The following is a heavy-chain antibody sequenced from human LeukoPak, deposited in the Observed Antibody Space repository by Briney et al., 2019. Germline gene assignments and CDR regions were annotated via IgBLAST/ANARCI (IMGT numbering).Heavy chain of an antibody. Sequence: SETLSLTCTVSGYSISSGYYWGWIRQPPGKGLEWIGSIYHSGSTYYNPSLKSRVTISVDTSKNQFSLKLSSVTAADTAVYYCARGRFPDSTTGDWGQGTLVTVSS. J-gene: IGHJ4*02. CDR1: GYSISSGYY. CDR2: IYHSGST. D-gene: IGHD3/OR15-3a*01. V-gene: IGHV4-38-2*02. CDR3: ARGRFPDSTTGD.